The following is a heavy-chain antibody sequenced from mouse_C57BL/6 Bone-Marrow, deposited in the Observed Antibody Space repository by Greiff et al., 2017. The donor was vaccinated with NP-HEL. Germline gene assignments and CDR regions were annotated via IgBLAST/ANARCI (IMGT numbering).Heavy chain of an antibody. J-gene: IGHJ4*01. V-gene: IGHV3-6*01. CDR1: GYSITSGYY. D-gene: IGHD3-1*01. CDR2: ISYDGSN. Sequence: EVQLQQSGPGLVKPSQSLSLTCSVTGYSITSGYYWNWIRQFPGNKLEWMGYISYDGSNNYNPSLKNRISITRDTSKNQFFLKLNSVTTEDTATYYCARVGLYYAMDYWCQGTSVTVSS. CDR3: ARVGLYYAMDY.